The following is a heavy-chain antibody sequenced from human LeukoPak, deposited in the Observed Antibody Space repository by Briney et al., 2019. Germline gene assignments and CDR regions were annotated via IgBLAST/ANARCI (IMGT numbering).Heavy chain of an antibody. J-gene: IGHJ4*02. Sequence: GGSLRLSCAASGFTFSSYEMNWVRQAPGKGLEWVSYISSSGSTIYYADSVKGRFTISRDNAKNSLYLQMNSLRAEDTAVYYSASSDSGWFDYWGQGTLVTVSS. V-gene: IGHV3-48*03. CDR1: GFTFSSYE. D-gene: IGHD6-19*01. CDR3: ASSDSGWFDY. CDR2: ISSSGSTI.